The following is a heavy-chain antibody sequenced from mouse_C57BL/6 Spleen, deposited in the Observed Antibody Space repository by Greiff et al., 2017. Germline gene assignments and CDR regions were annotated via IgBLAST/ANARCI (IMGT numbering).Heavy chain of an antibody. Sequence: EVKLQESGPGLVKPSQSLSLTCSVTGYSITSGYYWNWIRQFPGNKLEWMGYISYDGSNNYNPTLKNRITITRDTSKNKFFLKLNSVTTEDTATYYCARDRGYGSKEYYFDYWGQGTTLTVSS. CDR2: ISYDGSN. J-gene: IGHJ2*01. D-gene: IGHD1-1*01. CDR3: ARDRGYGSKEYYFDY. V-gene: IGHV3-6*01. CDR1: GYSITSGYY.